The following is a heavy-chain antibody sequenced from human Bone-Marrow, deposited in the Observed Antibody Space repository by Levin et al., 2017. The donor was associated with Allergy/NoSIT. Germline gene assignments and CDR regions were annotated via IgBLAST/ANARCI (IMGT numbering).Heavy chain of an antibody. J-gene: IGHJ3*01. D-gene: IGHD3-22*01. CDR1: GFTFDVYS. Sequence: SLKISCAASGFTFDVYSMHWVRQAPRKGLEWVSSISWNSDYIGYADSVKGRLTISRDNAKNVLSLQMNSLRPEDTALYYCAKGGHSSGYWSHALDVWGQGTMVTVSS. CDR3: AKGGHSSGYWSHALDV. CDR2: ISWNSDYI. V-gene: IGHV3-9*01.